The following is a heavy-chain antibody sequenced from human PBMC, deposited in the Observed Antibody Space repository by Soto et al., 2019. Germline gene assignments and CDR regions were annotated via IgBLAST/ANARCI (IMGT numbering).Heavy chain of an antibody. CDR3: ARGTRTFAAARYHY. CDR1: GGSFSGYY. J-gene: IGHJ4*02. D-gene: IGHD6-6*01. CDR2: INHSGST. Sequence: SETLSLTCAVYGGSFSGYYWSWIRQPPGKGLEWIGEINHSGSTNYNPSLKSRVTISVDTSKNQFSLKLSSVTAADTAVYYCARGTRTFAAARYHYWGQGTLVTVSS. V-gene: IGHV4-34*01.